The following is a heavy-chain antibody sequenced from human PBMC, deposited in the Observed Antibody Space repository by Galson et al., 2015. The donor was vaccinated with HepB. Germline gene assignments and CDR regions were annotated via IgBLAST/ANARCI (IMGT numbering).Heavy chain of an antibody. Sequence: SVKVSCKASGYTFTSYAMHWVRQAPGQRLEWMGWINAGNGNTKYSQKFQGRVTITRDTSASTAYMELSSLRSEDTAVYYCARGVIGERALDFDYWGQGTLVTVSS. D-gene: IGHD3-10*01. J-gene: IGHJ4*02. CDR3: ARGVIGERALDFDY. CDR2: INAGNGNT. V-gene: IGHV1-3*01. CDR1: GYTFTSYA.